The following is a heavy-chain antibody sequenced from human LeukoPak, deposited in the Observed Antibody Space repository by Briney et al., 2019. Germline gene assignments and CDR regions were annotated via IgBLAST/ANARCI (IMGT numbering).Heavy chain of an antibody. Sequence: SGKVSCKASGGTFSSYAISWVRQAPGQGLEWMGGIIPIFGTANYAQKFQGRVTITTDESTSTAYMELSSLRSEDTAVYYCARDRNDYGAPDAFDIWGQGTMVTVSS. CDR2: IIPIFGTA. J-gene: IGHJ3*02. CDR1: GGTFSSYA. CDR3: ARDRNDYGAPDAFDI. D-gene: IGHD4-17*01. V-gene: IGHV1-69*05.